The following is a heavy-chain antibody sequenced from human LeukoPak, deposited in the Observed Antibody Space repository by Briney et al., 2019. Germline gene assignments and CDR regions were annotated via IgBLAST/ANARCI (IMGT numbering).Heavy chain of an antibody. CDR2: INPNSGGT. D-gene: IGHD3-22*01. V-gene: IGHV1-2*02. Sequence: ASVKVSCKASGYTFTGYYMHWVRQAPGQGLEWMGWINPNSGGTNYAQKVQGRVTMTRDTSISTAYMELSRLRSDDTAVYYCARVKLKSSGLEYWGQGTLVTVSS. J-gene: IGHJ4*02. CDR1: GYTFTGYY. CDR3: ARVKLKSSGLEY.